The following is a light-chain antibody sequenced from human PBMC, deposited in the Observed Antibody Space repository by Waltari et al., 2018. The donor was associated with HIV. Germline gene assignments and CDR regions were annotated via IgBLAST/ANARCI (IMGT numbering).Light chain of an antibody. V-gene: IGKV4-1*01. CDR2: WAS. J-gene: IGKJ3*01. CDR3: HQYYSTPFT. Sequence: DIVMTQAPDSLSMSLGERATINCKSSQTLLYSSNNKNYLAWYQQKPGQPPKVLIYWASYRESGVPDRFRGSGSETDFTLTISNLQPEDVAIYYCHQYYSTPFTFGPGTKVDIK. CDR1: QTLLYSSNNKNY.